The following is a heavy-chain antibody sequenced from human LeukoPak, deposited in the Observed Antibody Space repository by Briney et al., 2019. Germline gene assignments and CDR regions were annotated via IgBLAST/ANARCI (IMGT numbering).Heavy chain of an antibody. Sequence: GGSLRLSCAASGFTFSDYSMNWVRQAPGKGLEWISYIGIDSGNTIYADSVKGRFTISGDKAKNSLYLQMNSLRVEDPAVYYCSREYKYAFYNRGQGTL. CDR3: SREYKYAFYN. CDR2: IGIDSGNT. J-gene: IGHJ4*02. CDR1: GFTFSDYS. D-gene: IGHD5-24*01. V-gene: IGHV3-48*01.